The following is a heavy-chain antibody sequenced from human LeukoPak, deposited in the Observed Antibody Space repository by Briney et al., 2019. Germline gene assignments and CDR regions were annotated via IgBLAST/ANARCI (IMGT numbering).Heavy chain of an antibody. Sequence: GGSLRLSCAASGFTVSTNYMTWVRQAPGKGLEWVSVIYSGGNTYYAVSVKGRFAISRDNSKNTLYLQMNSLRAEDTAVYYCAREGLWVGPDSGKTRHPYWEIWGQGTMVTVSS. CDR1: GFTVSTNY. CDR3: AREGLWVGPDSGKTRHPYWEI. D-gene: IGHD2-21*01. V-gene: IGHV3-66*01. J-gene: IGHJ3*02. CDR2: IYSGGNT.